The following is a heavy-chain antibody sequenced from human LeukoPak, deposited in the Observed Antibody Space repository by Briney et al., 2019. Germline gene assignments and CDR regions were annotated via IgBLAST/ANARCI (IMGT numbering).Heavy chain of an antibody. CDR3: AKGSVGMAVADY. CDR1: GFTFSSYE. CDR2: IGTSGTTI. V-gene: IGHV3-48*03. Sequence: PGGSLRLSCAASGFTFSSYEMHWVRQAPGKGLEWFSYIGTSGTTIHYADSVKGRFTISRDNSKNTLYLQMNSLRAEDTAVYYCAKGSVGMAVADYWGQGTLVTVSS. J-gene: IGHJ4*02. D-gene: IGHD6-19*01.